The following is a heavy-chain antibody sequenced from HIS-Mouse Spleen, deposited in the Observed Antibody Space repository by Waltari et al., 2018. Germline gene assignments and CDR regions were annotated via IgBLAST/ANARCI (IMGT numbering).Heavy chain of an antibody. CDR3: ALRRRALATISNYYYYGMDV. CDR1: GYTFTSYG. V-gene: IGHV1-18*01. D-gene: IGHD5-12*01. CDR2: IRAYKGNP. Sequence: QVQLVQSGAEVKKPGASVKVSCKASGYTFTSYGISWVRQAPGQGLEWMGWIRAYKGNPNYAKKRQGRGTMTTDTSTSTAYMELRSLRSDDTAVYYCALRRRALATISNYYYYGMDVWGQGTTVTVSS. J-gene: IGHJ6*02.